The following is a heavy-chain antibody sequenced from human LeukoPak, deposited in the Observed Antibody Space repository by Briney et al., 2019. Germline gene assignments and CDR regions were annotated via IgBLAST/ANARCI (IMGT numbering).Heavy chain of an antibody. Sequence: GASVQVSCKASGYTFTSYYMHWVRQAPGQRLEWMGIINPIGGSTSYAQKFQGRVTMTRDTSTSTVYMELSSLRSEDTAVYYCARDWWELLGLCYWGQGTLVTVSS. CDR2: INPIGGST. J-gene: IGHJ4*02. CDR1: GYTFTSYY. D-gene: IGHD1-26*01. CDR3: ARDWWELLGLCY. V-gene: IGHV1-46*01.